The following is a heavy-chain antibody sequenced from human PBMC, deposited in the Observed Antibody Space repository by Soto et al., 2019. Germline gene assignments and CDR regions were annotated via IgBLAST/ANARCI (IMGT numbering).Heavy chain of an antibody. CDR3: ARIHYGSGSYYYYYYYGMDV. CDR1: GGSFSGYY. V-gene: IGHV4-34*01. CDR2: INHSGST. Sequence: SETLSLTCAVYGGSFSGYYWSRMRQPPGEGLEWIGEINHSGSTNYNPSLKSRVTISVDTSKNQFSLKLSSVTAADTAVYYCARIHYGSGSYYYYYYYGMDVWGQGTTVT. D-gene: IGHD3-10*01. J-gene: IGHJ6*02.